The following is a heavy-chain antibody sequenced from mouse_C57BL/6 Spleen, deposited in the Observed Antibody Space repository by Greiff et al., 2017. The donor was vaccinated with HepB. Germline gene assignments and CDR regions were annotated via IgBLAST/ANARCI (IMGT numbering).Heavy chain of an antibody. CDR1: GYAFSSSW. CDR2: IYPGDGDT. V-gene: IGHV1-82*01. CDR3: ARSGITTVVVDY. Sequence: LQESGPELVKPGASVKISCKASGYAFSSSWMNWVKQRPGKGLEWIGRIYPGDGDTNYNGKFKGKATLTADKSSSTAYMQLSSLTSEDSAVYFCARSGITTVVVDYWGQGTSVTVSS. J-gene: IGHJ4*01. D-gene: IGHD1-1*01.